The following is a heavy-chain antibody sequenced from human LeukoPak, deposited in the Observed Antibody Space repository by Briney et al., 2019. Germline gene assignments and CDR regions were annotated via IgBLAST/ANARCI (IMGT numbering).Heavy chain of an antibody. CDR1: GFTFSSYW. CDR2: IKQDGSEK. CDR3: ARGIVGAAIEGFGDY. D-gene: IGHD1-26*01. J-gene: IGHJ4*02. V-gene: IGHV3-7*03. Sequence: GGSLRLSCAASGFTFSSYWMSWVRQAPGKGLEWVANIKQDGSEKYYVDSVKGRFTISRDNAKNSLYLQMNSLRDEDTAFYYCARGIVGAAIEGFGDYWGQGTPVTVSS.